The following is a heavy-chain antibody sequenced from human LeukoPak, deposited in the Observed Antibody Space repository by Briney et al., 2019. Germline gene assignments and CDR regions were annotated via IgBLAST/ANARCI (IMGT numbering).Heavy chain of an antibody. CDR3: ASLGTDYDDSRIY. CDR2: IYHSGST. J-gene: IGHJ4*02. Sequence: SETLSLTCTVSDYSISSGYYWGWIRQPPGKGLEWIGSIYHSGSTYYNPPLKSRVTMSVDTSKNQFSLKLSSVTAADTAVYYCASLGTDYDDSRIYWGQGTLVTVAS. CDR1: DYSISSGYY. D-gene: IGHD3-22*01. V-gene: IGHV4-38-2*02.